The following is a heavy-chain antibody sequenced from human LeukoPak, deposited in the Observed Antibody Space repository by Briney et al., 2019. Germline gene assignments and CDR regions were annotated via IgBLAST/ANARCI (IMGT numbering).Heavy chain of an antibody. Sequence: PSETLSLTCIVSGGSISSTTYYWGWIRQPPGKGLEWIGEIYHSGSTNYNPSLKSRVTISVDKSKNQFSLKLSSVTAADTAVYYCARDGYSAYYYGMDVWGQGTTVTVSS. CDR3: ARDGYSAYYYGMDV. D-gene: IGHD6-13*01. CDR1: GGSISSTTYY. CDR2: IYHSGST. J-gene: IGHJ6*02. V-gene: IGHV4-39*07.